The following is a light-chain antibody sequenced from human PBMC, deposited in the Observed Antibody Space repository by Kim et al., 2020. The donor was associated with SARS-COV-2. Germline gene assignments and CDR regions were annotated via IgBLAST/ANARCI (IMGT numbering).Light chain of an antibody. V-gene: IGKV1-39*01. Sequence: DIQMTQSPSSPFASVGDRVTITCRASHAISSYLSWYQQKSGKPPNLLIFAGSGLQSGVPSRFSGSGSETDFTLTISRVESEDVATYYCLQSYRVPLTFGQGTRLESK. CDR1: HAISSY. CDR3: LQSYRVPLT. J-gene: IGKJ5*01. CDR2: AGS.